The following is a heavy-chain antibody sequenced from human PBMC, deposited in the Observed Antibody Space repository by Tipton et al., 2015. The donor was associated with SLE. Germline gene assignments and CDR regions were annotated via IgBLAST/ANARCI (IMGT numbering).Heavy chain of an antibody. D-gene: IGHD3-10*02. Sequence: SLRLSCAASGFTFSSYSMNWVRQAPGKGLEWVSSISSSSSYIYYADSVKGRFTISRDNAKNSLYLQMNSLRAEDTAVYYCGKDYVLGSLLWCFDYWGQGTLVTVSS. CDR2: ISSSSSYI. V-gene: IGHV3-21*04. CDR1: GFTFSSYS. J-gene: IGHJ4*02. CDR3: GKDYVLGSLLWCFDY.